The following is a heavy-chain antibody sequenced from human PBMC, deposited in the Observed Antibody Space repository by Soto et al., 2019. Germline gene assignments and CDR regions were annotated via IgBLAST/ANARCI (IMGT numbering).Heavy chain of an antibody. CDR2: IYYSGST. J-gene: IGHJ5*02. CDR3: ARVDSSWYWFDP. Sequence: SETLSLTCTVSGGSISSGGYYWSWIRQHPGKGLEWIGYIYYSGSTYYNPSLKSRVTISVDTSKNQFSLKLSSVTAADTAVYYCARVDSSWYWFDPWGQGTLVTVSS. CDR1: GGSISSGGYY. V-gene: IGHV4-31*03. D-gene: IGHD6-13*01.